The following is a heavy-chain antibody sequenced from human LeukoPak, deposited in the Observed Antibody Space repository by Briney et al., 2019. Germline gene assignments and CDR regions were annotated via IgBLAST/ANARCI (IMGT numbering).Heavy chain of an antibody. V-gene: IGHV4-61*02. J-gene: IGHJ5*02. Sequence: SETLSLTCSVSGGSISSSHYYWNWVRQPAGKGLEWIGRIYTSGSTNYNPSLKSRVTMSVDTSKNQFSLKLSSVTAADTAVYYCARDRFAWDSGYDFNWFDPWGQGTLVTVSS. D-gene: IGHD5-12*01. CDR1: GGSISSSHYY. CDR2: IYTSGST. CDR3: ARDRFAWDSGYDFNWFDP.